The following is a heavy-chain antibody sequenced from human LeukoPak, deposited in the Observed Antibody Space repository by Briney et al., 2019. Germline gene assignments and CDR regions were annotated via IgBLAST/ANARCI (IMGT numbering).Heavy chain of an antibody. CDR2: IYSGGST. J-gene: IGHJ4*02. Sequence: GGSLRLSCTVSGFTVSSDSMSWVRQAPGKGLERVSFIYSGGSTYYADSVKGRFTISRDNSKNTLYLQMNSLRAEDTAVYYCAKDSYGGNSPYYFDYWGQGTLVTVSS. V-gene: IGHV3-53*01. D-gene: IGHD4-23*01. CDR3: AKDSYGGNSPYYFDY. CDR1: GFTVSSDS.